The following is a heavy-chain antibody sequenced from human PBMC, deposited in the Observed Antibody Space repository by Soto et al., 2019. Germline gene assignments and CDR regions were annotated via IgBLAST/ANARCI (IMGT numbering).Heavy chain of an antibody. CDR2: ISSSSSTI. V-gene: IGHV3-48*01. CDR3: ARPLWRDDYNWGYFDL. Sequence: GGSLRLSCAASGFPFSSYSMNWVRQAPGKGLEWVSYISSSSSTIYYADSVKGRFTISRDNAKNSLYLQMNSLRAEDTAVYYCARPLWRDDYNWGYFDLWGRGTLVTVSS. CDR1: GFPFSSYS. J-gene: IGHJ2*01. D-gene: IGHD4-4*01.